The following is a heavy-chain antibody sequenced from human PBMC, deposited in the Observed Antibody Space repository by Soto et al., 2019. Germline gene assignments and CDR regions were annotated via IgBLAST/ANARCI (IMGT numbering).Heavy chain of an antibody. CDR3: VKVSGYCTGGSCSSYFDY. V-gene: IGHV3-64D*06. Sequence: HPVGSVRFSCSGSGFTFSHHSLYWFRQPPGKGLQCVSSISGSGGNIYYAESVKGRFTISRDNSKNTLYLQMTSLSSEDSAVYYCVKVSGYCTGGSCSSYFDYWGQGTPVTVSS. CDR2: ISGSGGNI. CDR1: GFTFSHHS. D-gene: IGHD2-15*01. J-gene: IGHJ4*02.